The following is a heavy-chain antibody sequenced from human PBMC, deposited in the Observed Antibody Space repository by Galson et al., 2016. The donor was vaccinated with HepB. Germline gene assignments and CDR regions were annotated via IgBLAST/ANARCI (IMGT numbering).Heavy chain of an antibody. CDR3: ATGRHYYGSEH. D-gene: IGHD3-10*01. CDR2: IYYTGSA. CDR1: GDSVSSANYY. J-gene: IGHJ4*02. V-gene: IGHV4-61*01. Sequence: LSLTCTVSGDSVSSANYYWSWIRQPPGKGLEWIGYIYYTGSANANPSLKSRFTISVDPSKNQFTPKLTSVTAADTAVYYCATGRHYYGSEHWGQGILVTVSS.